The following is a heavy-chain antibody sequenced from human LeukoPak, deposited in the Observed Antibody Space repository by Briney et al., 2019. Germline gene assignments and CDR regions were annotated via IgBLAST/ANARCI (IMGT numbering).Heavy chain of an antibody. CDR1: GYSFTTFW. Sequence: PGDSLKISCEGSGYSFTTFWIGWVRQMPGKGLEWVGIIYPDDSNTRYSPSFQGQVTISADKSINTAYLQWSSLKASDTAMYYCARLGEDLAVGVAGYWFVPWGQGTLVTVSS. V-gene: IGHV5-51*01. CDR3: ARLGEDLAVGVAGYWFVP. CDR2: IYPDDSNT. J-gene: IGHJ5*02. D-gene: IGHD2-15*01.